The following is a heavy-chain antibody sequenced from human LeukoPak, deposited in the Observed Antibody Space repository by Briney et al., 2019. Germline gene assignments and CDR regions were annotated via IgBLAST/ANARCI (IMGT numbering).Heavy chain of an antibody. V-gene: IGHV3-23*01. CDR2: ISGSGGST. J-gene: IGHJ4*02. CDR1: GFTFSSNA. Sequence: GGSLRLSCAASGFTFSSNAMTWVRQAPGKGLEWVSAISGSGGSTYYADSVKGRFTISRDNSKNTLYLQMNGLRAEDTAVYYCATALYYYGSPRDHWGQGTLVTVSS. CDR3: ATALYYYGSPRDH. D-gene: IGHD3-10*01.